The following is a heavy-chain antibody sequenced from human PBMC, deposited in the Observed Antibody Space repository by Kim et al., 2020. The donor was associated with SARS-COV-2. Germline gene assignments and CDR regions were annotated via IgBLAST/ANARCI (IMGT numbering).Heavy chain of an antibody. J-gene: IGHJ6*02. CDR3: ARESEQQLFRYYYYYGMDV. Sequence: GESLKISCKGSGYSFTSYWIGWVRQMPGKGLEWMGIIYPGDSDTRYSPSFQGQVTISADKSISTAYLQWSSLKASDTAMYYCARESEQQLFRYYYYYGMDVWGQGTTVTVSS. D-gene: IGHD6-13*01. CDR1: GYSFTSYW. V-gene: IGHV5-51*01. CDR2: IYPGDSDT.